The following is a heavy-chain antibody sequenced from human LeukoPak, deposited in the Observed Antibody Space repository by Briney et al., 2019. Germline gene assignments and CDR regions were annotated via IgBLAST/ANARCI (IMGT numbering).Heavy chain of an antibody. CDR3: AKDQDYYDSSGPTDIDY. Sequence: PGGSLRLSCAASGFTFSSYGMHWVRQAPGKGLEWVAFIRYDGNNKYYADSVKGRFTISRDNSKNTLYLQMNSLRAEDTAVYYCAKDQDYYDSSGPTDIDYWGQGTLVTVSS. CDR2: IRYDGNNK. D-gene: IGHD3-22*01. V-gene: IGHV3-30*02. J-gene: IGHJ4*02. CDR1: GFTFSSYG.